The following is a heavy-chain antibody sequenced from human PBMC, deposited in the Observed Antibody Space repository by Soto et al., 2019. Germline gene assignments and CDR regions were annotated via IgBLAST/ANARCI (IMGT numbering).Heavy chain of an antibody. CDR3: ARDGRGYSYGYGDDAFDI. D-gene: IGHD5-18*01. Sequence: QVQLQESGPGLVKPSQTLSLTCTVSAGSISSGGYYWSWIRQHPGKGLEWIGYIYYRGSTYYNPSLMSQVTISVDTSKNQFSLKLSSVTAADTAVYYCARDGRGYSYGYGDDAFDIWVQGTMVTVSS. CDR1: AGSISSGGYY. V-gene: IGHV4-31*01. J-gene: IGHJ3*02. CDR2: IYYRGST.